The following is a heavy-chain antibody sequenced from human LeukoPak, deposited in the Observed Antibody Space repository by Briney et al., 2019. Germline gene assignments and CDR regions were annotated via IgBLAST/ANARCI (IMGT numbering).Heavy chain of an antibody. CDR1: GFTFSRYW. CDR2: INGDGSTT. CDR3: ATGNYYDSRGYYTFGH. Sequence: GGSLRLSCAASGFTFSRYWMHWVRQAPGKGLVWVSRINGDGSTTSYADSVKGGFTISRDNAKNALYLQMNSLRAEDTAVYYCATGNYYDSRGYYTFGHWGQGTLVTVSS. D-gene: IGHD3-22*01. V-gene: IGHV3-74*01. J-gene: IGHJ1*01.